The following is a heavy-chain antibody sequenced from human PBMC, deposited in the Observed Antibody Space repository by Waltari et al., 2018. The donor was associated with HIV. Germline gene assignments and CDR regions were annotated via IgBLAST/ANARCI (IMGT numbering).Heavy chain of an antibody. Sequence: QVQLVESGGGVVEPGGSLRLSCAASGFTFSSYGMHWFRQAPGKGWEGVAFIRYDGRNKYYGGYGKGRFTIARNNSKNTLYLQMNSLRAEDTAVYYCAKGAPGYSYGVDYYGMDVWGQGTTVTVSS. CDR2: IRYDGRNK. CDR3: AKGAPGYSYGVDYYGMDV. J-gene: IGHJ6*02. D-gene: IGHD5-18*01. CDR1: GFTFSSYG. V-gene: IGHV3-30*02.